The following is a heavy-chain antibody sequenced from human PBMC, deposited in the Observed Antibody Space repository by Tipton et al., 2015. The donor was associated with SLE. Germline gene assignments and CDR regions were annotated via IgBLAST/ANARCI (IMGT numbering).Heavy chain of an antibody. V-gene: IGHV4-34*01. CDR1: GASLSSYY. D-gene: IGHD3-10*01. J-gene: IGHJ5*01. Sequence: TLSLTCAVHGASLSSYYWSWIRQSPGKGLEWIAEINYNGGANYNPSLTNRATISVDTSRKEFSLKLTSVTAADTAVYYCARHGLDNWFESWGQGTLVTVSS. CDR2: INYNGGA. CDR3: ARHGLDNWFES.